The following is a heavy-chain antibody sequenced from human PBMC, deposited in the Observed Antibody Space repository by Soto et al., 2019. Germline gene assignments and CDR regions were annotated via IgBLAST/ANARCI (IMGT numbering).Heavy chain of an antibody. CDR3: AFPATADFDY. CDR1: CGSISGTNW. CDR2: IYHSGTT. V-gene: IGHV4-4*03. Sequence: PETLSLTCAVSCGSISGTNWWTFIRQSPGRGLEWIGEIYHSGTTNYSPSLKSRVNIAVDMSTNHLSLTLISVTAADTAVYYCAFPATADFDYWGKGILVTVSS. J-gene: IGHJ4*02. D-gene: IGHD6-13*01.